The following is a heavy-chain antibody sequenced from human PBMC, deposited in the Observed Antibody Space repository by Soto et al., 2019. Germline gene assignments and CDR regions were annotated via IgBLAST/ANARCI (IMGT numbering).Heavy chain of an antibody. CDR1: GGTFSSYA. Sequence: SVKVSCKASGGTFSSYAISWVRQAPGQGLEWMGGIIPIFGTANYAQKFQGRVTITADESTSTAYMELSSLRSEDTAVYYCARGQRITIFGAVPLGHYGMDVWGQGTTVTVSS. CDR2: IIPIFGTA. J-gene: IGHJ6*02. D-gene: IGHD3-3*01. V-gene: IGHV1-69*13. CDR3: ARGQRITIFGAVPLGHYGMDV.